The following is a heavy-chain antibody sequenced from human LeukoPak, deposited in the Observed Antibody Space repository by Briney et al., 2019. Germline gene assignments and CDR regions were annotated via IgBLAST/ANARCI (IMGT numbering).Heavy chain of an antibody. V-gene: IGHV1-18*02. CDR3: ATATQPSGYLLH. J-gene: IGHJ1*01. CDR2: LSFNNGGT. Sequence: VAAVTVSCKASGYTFTTYSLAWLRPAPVQSLEWMGWLSFNNGGTNYVQRLQDRATLTSDKSTNTAYMELRSLRSEDTAIIDYATATQPSGYLLHWGQGTLVTVSS. CDR1: GYTFTTYS. D-gene: IGHD2-8*01.